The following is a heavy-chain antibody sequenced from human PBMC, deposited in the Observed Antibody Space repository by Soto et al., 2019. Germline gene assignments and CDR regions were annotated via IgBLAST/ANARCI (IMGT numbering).Heavy chain of an antibody. J-gene: IGHJ4*02. Sequence: GGSLRLSCAASGFTFSNYWMHWVRQAPGKGLEWVSRIRSDGSSTTYAAFLKGRFTMSRDNAKNTLFLQMNSLRAEDTTVYYCASDPDTYGFSYFDYWGQGSLVTVSS. D-gene: IGHD5-18*01. V-gene: IGHV3-74*01. CDR2: IRSDGSST. CDR3: ASDPDTYGFSYFDY. CDR1: GFTFSNYW.